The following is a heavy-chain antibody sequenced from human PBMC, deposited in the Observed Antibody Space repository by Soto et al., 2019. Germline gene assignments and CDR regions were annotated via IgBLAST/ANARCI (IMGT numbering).Heavy chain of an antibody. CDR2: IYYSGST. CDR3: ARQYSNAFDY. V-gene: IGHV4-59*08. CDR1: GGSISSYY. J-gene: IGHJ4*02. D-gene: IGHD1-26*01. Sequence: SETLSLTCTVSGGSISSYYWSWIRQPPGKGLEWIGYIYYSGSTKYNPSLNSRVTTSIDTSNNQFSLKVTSVTAADTAVYYCARQYSNAFDYWGQGTLVTVSS.